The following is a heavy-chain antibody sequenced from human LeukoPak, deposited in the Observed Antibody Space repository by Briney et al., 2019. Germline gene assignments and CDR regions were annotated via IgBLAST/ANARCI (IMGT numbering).Heavy chain of an antibody. J-gene: IGHJ6*03. CDR2: IYYSGST. Sequence: PSETLSLTCTVSGGSISSSSYYWGWIRQPPGKGLEWIGSIYYSGSTYYNPSLKSRVTISVDTSKNQFSLKLSSVTAADTAVYYCARGGSSFYYYYYMDVWGKGTTVTVSS. V-gene: IGHV4-39*07. CDR3: ARGGSSFYYYYYMDV. D-gene: IGHD6-6*01. CDR1: GGSISSSSYY.